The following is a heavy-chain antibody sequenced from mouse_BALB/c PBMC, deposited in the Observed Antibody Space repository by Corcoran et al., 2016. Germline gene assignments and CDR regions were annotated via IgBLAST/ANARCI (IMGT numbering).Heavy chain of an antibody. CDR3: ARYYGNYYYAMDY. J-gene: IGHJ4*01. CDR1: GYTFTNYG. V-gene: IGHV9-3-1*01. CDR2: INTYTGEP. Sequence: QIQLVQSGPELKKPGETVKISCKASGYTFTNYGMNWVKQAPGKGLKWMGWINTYTGEPTYADDFKGRFAFSLETSASTAYLQINNLKNEDTATYFCARYYGNYYYAMDYWGQGTSVTVSS. D-gene: IGHD2-1*01.